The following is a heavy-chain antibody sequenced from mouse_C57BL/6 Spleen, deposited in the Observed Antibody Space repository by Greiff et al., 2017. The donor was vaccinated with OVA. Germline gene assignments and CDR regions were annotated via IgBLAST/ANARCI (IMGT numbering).Heavy chain of an antibody. J-gene: IGHJ4*01. D-gene: IGHD2-5*01. V-gene: IGHV1-20*01. CDR3: ARGYSNYVGAMDY. Sequence: EVQVVESGPELVKPGDSVKISCKASGYSFTGYFMNWVMQSHGKSLEWIGHINPYNGDTFYNQKFKGKATLTVDKSSSTAHMELRSLTSEDSAVYYCARGYSNYVGAMDYWGQGTSVTVSS. CDR2: INPYNGDT. CDR1: GYSFTGYF.